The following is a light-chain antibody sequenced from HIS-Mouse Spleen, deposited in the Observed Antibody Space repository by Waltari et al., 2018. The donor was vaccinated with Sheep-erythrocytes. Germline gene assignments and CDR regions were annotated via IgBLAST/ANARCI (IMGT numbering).Light chain of an antibody. CDR2: KDS. J-gene: IGLJ1*01. CDR3: QSADSSGTYV. Sequence: SYELTQPPSVSVSPGQTARITCSGAALPKQYAYWYQQKPGQAPVVVIYKDSERPSGMLERFSGSSSGTTVTLTISGVQAKDEADYYCQSADSSGTYVFGTGTKVTVL. V-gene: IGLV3-25*03. CDR1: ALPKQY.